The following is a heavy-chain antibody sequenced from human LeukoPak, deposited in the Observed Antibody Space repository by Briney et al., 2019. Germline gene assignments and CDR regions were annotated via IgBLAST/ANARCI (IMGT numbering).Heavy chain of an antibody. V-gene: IGHV5-51*01. CDR1: GYSFTSYW. D-gene: IGHD2-15*01. CDR2: IYPGDSDT. J-gene: IGHJ6*03. CDR3: ARSRVVAATGENYYYMDV. Sequence: EESLKISCKGSGYSFTSYWIGWVRQMPGKGLEWMGIIYPGDSDTRYSPSFQGQVTISADKSISTAYLQWSSLKASDTAMYYCARSRVVAATGENYYYMDVWGKGTTVTVSS.